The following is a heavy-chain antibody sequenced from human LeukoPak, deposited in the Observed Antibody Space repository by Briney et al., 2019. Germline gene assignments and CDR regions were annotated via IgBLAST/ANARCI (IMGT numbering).Heavy chain of an antibody. J-gene: IGHJ4*02. D-gene: IGHD5-18*01. CDR3: ARDAEEDTAMVTLDY. Sequence: GASVKVSCKASGGTFSSYAISWVRQAPGQGLEWMGGIIPIFGTANYAQKFQGRVTITADESTSTAYMELSSLRSEDTAVYYCARDAEEDTAMVTLDYWGQGTLVTVSS. CDR1: GGTFSSYA. V-gene: IGHV1-69*13. CDR2: IIPIFGTA.